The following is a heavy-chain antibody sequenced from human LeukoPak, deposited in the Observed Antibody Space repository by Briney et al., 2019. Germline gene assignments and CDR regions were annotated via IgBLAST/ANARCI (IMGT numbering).Heavy chain of an antibody. CDR3: ARRGSSFYYYYYMDV. D-gene: IGHD6-13*01. V-gene: IGHV1-58*01. CDR1: GFTFTSSA. J-gene: IGHJ6*03. CDR2: IVVGSGNT. Sequence: ASVKVSCKASGFTFTSSAVQWVRQARGQRLEWIGWIVVGSGNTNYAQKFQERVTITRDMSTSTAYMELSSLRSDDTAVYYCARRGSSFYYYYYMDVWGKGTTVTVSS.